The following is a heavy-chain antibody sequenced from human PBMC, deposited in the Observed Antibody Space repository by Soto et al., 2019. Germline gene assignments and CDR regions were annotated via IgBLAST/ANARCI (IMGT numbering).Heavy chain of an antibody. V-gene: IGHV3-23*01. D-gene: IGHD2-2*01. CDR3: AKAGPIVVVPAASYDAFDI. J-gene: IGHJ3*02. CDR1: GFTFSSYA. CDR2: ISGSGGST. Sequence: PGGSLRLSCAASGFTFSSYAMSWVRQAPGKGLEWVSAISGSGGSTYYADSVKGRFTISRDNSKNTLYLQMNSLRAEDTAVYYCAKAGPIVVVPAASYDAFDIWGQGTMVTVS.